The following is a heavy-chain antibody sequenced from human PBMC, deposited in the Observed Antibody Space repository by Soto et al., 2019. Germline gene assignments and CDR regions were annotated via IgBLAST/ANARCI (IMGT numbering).Heavy chain of an antibody. D-gene: IGHD6-19*01. CDR1: GGSMSTYY. V-gene: IGHV4-59*01. CDR3: ARPYSSGWYGAFDV. Sequence: SETLSLTCSVFGGSMSTYYWSWIRQPPGKGLEWIGYIYYSGSTSINPSLKSRVTISVDTSKNEFSLRLKSVTAADTAVYYCARPYSSGWYGAFDVWGQGTVVTVSS. CDR2: IYYSGST. J-gene: IGHJ3*01.